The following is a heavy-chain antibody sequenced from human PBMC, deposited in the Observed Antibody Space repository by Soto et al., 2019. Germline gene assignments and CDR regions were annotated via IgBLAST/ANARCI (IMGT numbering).Heavy chain of an antibody. D-gene: IGHD2-21*02. Sequence: PGGSLRLSCEASGFPFDNSSMSWVRQAPGKGLEWVSAISGGSPKELYASSVKGRFTISRDNAKSTLFLEMNSLRADDAALYYCAKDFSRDSYSRTPPGGGDCYTLDPWGQGTQVTVSS. V-gene: IGHV3-23*01. CDR3: AKDFSRDSYSRTPPGGGDCYTLDP. CDR2: ISGGSPKE. CDR1: GFPFDNSS. J-gene: IGHJ5*02.